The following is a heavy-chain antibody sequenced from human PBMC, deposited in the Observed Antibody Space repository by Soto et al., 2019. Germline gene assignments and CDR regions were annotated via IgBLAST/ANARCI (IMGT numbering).Heavy chain of an antibody. CDR3: ARARTNYYNTSDYDF. J-gene: IGHJ4*02. V-gene: IGHV1-2*02. D-gene: IGHD3-22*01. CDR2: INPNSGDT. Sequence: WVRQAPGQGLEWMGWINPNSGDTNYAQKFQGRVTMTRDTSISTAYTELSRLRFDDTAVYYCARARTNYYNTSDYDFWGQGTLVTVSS.